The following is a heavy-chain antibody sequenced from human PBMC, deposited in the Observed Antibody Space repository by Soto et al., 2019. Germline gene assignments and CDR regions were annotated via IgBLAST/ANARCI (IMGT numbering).Heavy chain of an antibody. J-gene: IGHJ4*02. D-gene: IGHD6-13*01. CDR3: ARESIAAAGGSYYFDY. CDR2: TYYRSKWYN. Sequence: WVRQAPGQGLEWLGRTYYRSKWYNDYAVSVKSRITINPDTSKDQFSLQLNSVTPEDTAVYYCARESIAAAGGSYYFDYWGQGTLVTVSS. V-gene: IGHV6-1*01.